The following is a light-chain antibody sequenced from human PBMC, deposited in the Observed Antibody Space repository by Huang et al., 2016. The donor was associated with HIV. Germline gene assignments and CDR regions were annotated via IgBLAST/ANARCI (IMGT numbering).Light chain of an antibody. V-gene: IGKV3D-20*01. J-gene: IGKJ2*01. CDR1: QSVSSTY. CDR2: DAS. CDR3: QQYGTSPYT. Sequence: EIVLTQSPATLSLSPGERASLSCRASQSVSSTYLAWYQQRPGQAPRLRIYDASSRATGIPDRFSGAGSGTDFTLTISRLEPEDFAVYYCQQYGTSPYTFGQGTKLEIK.